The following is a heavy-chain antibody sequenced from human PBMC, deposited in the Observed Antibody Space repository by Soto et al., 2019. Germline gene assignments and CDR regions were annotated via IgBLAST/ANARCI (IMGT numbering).Heavy chain of an antibody. D-gene: IGHD5-18*01. V-gene: IGHV3-30*18. CDR1: GFTFSSYG. CDR2: ISYDGSNK. J-gene: IGHJ6*03. CDR3: AKDGVDTAMGGYYYYYMDV. Sequence: QVQLVESGGGVVQPGRSLRLSCAASGFTFSSYGMHWVRQAPGKGLEWVAVISYDGSNKYYADSLKGRFTISRDNSKNTLYLQMNSLRAEDTAVYYCAKDGVDTAMGGYYYYYMDVWGKGTTVTVSS.